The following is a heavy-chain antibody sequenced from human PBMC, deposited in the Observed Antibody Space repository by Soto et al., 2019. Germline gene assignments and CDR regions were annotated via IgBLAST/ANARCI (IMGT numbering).Heavy chain of an antibody. CDR2: IFTRDSET. Sequence: ESLQRSGKRPVHPVTNHWIGRVRQTPGKGLEWVGLIFTRDSETKTSPSFQGHVSFSVDNSINTVYLQWTSLKTTDTGIYFCARGYFDSGHGYDPWGQGTLVTVSS. CDR1: VHPVTNHW. D-gene: IGHD3-10*01. V-gene: IGHV5-51*01. CDR3: ARGYFDSGHGYDP. J-gene: IGHJ5*02.